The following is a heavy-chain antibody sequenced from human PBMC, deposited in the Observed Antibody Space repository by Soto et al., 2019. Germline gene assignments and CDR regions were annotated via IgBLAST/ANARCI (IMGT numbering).Heavy chain of an antibody. CDR3: ARATVVAARAFDI. CDR1: GYTFTSYY. CDR2: INPSGGST. V-gene: IGHV1-46*01. Sequence: ASVKVSCKASGYTFTSYYMHWARQAPGQGLEWMGIINPSGGSTSYAQKFQGRVTMTRDTSTSTVYMELSSLRSEDTAVYYCARATVVAARAFDIWGQGTMVTVSS. J-gene: IGHJ3*02. D-gene: IGHD2-15*01.